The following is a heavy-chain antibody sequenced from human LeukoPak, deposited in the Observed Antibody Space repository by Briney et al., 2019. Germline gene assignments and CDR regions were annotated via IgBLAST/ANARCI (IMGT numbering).Heavy chain of an antibody. J-gene: IGHJ4*02. CDR1: GYTFTSYG. V-gene: IGHV1-18*01. D-gene: IGHD6-19*01. CDR2: ISTYNGNT. CDR3: ASGYSSGWPTIDY. Sequence: ASVTFSCKASGYTFTSYGISWVRPAPGQGLEWMGWISTYNGNTNYAQKLQGRVTMTTDTSTSTAYMELRSLRSDDTAVYYCASGYSSGWPTIDYWGQGTLVTVSS.